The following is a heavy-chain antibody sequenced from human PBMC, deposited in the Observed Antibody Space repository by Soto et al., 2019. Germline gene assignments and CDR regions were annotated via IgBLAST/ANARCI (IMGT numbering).Heavy chain of an antibody. D-gene: IGHD3-22*01. Sequence: PGGSLRLSCAASGFTFSSYAMSWVRQAPGKGLEWVSAISGSGGSTYYADSVKGRFTISRDNSKNTLYLQMNSLRAEETAVYYCAKRGGYYDSSGYYWPYYFDYWGQGTLVTVSS. CDR3: AKRGGYYDSSGYYWPYYFDY. CDR1: GFTFSSYA. J-gene: IGHJ4*02. CDR2: ISGSGGST. V-gene: IGHV3-23*01.